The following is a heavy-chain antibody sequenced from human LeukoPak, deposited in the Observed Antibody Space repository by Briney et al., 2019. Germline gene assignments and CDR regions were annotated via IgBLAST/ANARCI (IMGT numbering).Heavy chain of an antibody. CDR2: ISGSGGST. J-gene: IGHJ4*02. CDR1: GFTFSSYA. Sequence: PGGSLRLSCAASGFTFSSYAMSCVLQAPGKGLEWLSAISGSGGSTYYADSVKGRFTISRDNSKNTLYLQMNSLRAEDTAVYYCAKGRQWLVGGDFDYWGQGTLVTVSS. CDR3: AKGRQWLVGGDFDY. D-gene: IGHD6-19*01. V-gene: IGHV3-23*01.